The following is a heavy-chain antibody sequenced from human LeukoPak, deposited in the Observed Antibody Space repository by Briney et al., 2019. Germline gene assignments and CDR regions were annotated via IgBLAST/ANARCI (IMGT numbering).Heavy chain of an antibody. Sequence: PSETLSLTCTVSGGSISSSSYYWGWIRQPPGKGLEWIGSIYYSGSTYYNPSLKSRVTISVDTSKNQFSLKLSSVTAADTAVYYCARAPPQYYYDSSGYYDAFDIWGQGTMVTVSS. D-gene: IGHD3-22*01. J-gene: IGHJ3*02. V-gene: IGHV4-39*07. CDR2: IYYSGST. CDR1: GGSISSSSYY. CDR3: ARAPPQYYYDSSGYYDAFDI.